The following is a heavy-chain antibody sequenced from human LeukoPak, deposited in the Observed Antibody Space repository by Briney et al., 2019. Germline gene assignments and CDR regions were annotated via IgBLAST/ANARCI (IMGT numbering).Heavy chain of an antibody. CDR1: GYIFTSYV. CDR3: ARGDYETHGYQTR. Sequence: ASVKVSCKASGYIFTSYVLHWVRQAPGQGLEWMGWINTNTGNPTYAQGSTGRFVFSLDTSVSTAYPQISSLKADDTAMYYCARGDYETHGYQTRWGQGTLVTVSS. CDR2: INTNTGNP. D-gene: IGHD3-22*01. J-gene: IGHJ4*02. V-gene: IGHV7-4-1*02.